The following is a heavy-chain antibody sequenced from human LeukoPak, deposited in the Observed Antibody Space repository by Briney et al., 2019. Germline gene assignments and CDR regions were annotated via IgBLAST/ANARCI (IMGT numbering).Heavy chain of an antibody. CDR3: ARHLSSSSSCPNY. Sequence: GESLKFPCKAVGYSSASNWSAWVGRMPAKGREWMGGIYTSNSDITYSPPFQGKVTISADKSVSNPYLHWISLEASDTAIYYCARHLSSSSSCPNYWGQGTLVTVSS. J-gene: IGHJ4*02. V-gene: IGHV5-51*01. CDR2: IYTSNSDI. CDR1: GYSSASNW. D-gene: IGHD2-2*01.